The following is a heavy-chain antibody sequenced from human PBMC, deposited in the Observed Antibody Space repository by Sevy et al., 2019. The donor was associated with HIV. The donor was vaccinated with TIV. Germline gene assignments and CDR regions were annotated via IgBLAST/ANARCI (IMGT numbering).Heavy chain of an antibody. CDR2: FDPEDGET. Sequence: ASIKVSCKVSGYTLSQISMHCVRQAPGKGLEWMGSFDPEDGETIYAQKFQARVTMTEDTSTDTAYMELSSLRSDDTAVYYCATTKDYYDSSGSHFDSWGQGTLVTVSS. D-gene: IGHD3-22*01. V-gene: IGHV1-24*01. J-gene: IGHJ4*02. CDR3: ATTKDYYDSSGSHFDS. CDR1: GYTLSQIS.